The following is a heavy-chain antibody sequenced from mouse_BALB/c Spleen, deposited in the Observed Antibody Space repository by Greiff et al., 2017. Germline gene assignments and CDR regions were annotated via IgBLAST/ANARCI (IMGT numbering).Heavy chain of an antibody. Sequence: VQLKESGPGLVKPSQSLSLTCTVTGYSITSDYAWNWIRQFPGNKLEWMGYISYSGSTSYNPSLKSRISITRDTSKNQFFLQLNSVTTEDTATYYCAIYYDYDGFAYWGQGTLVTVSA. CDR2: ISYSGST. V-gene: IGHV3-2*02. D-gene: IGHD2-4*01. J-gene: IGHJ3*01. CDR1: GYSITSDYA. CDR3: AIYYDYDGFAY.